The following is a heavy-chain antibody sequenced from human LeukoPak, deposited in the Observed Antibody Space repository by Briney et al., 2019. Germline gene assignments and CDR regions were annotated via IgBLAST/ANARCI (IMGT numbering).Heavy chain of an antibody. CDR2: FSWNSGII. D-gene: IGHD2-2*01. J-gene: IGHJ6*01. CDR3: AKGVQPRAIAV. Sequence: GRSLRLSCGASGFTFHDYAMHWVRQSPGKGLEGVAGFSWNSGIIVYADSVKARFTISRENAKNSLYLQVQSLRPQDTALYYFAKGVQPRAIAVWGQGST. CDR1: GFTFHDYA. V-gene: IGHV3-9*01.